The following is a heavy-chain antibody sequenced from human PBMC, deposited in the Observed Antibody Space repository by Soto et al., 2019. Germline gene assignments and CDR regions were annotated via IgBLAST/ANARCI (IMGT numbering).Heavy chain of an antibody. CDR3: ARVAARPDLYYYYGMDV. J-gene: IGHJ6*02. CDR2: IHPGDSDT. V-gene: IGHV5-51*01. CDR1: GYSFTSYW. D-gene: IGHD6-6*01. Sequence: PGESLKISCEASGYSFTSYWIGWVRQMPGKGLEWMGIIHPGDSDTKYSPSFQGQVTISADKSISTAYLQWSSLKASDTAMYYCARVAARPDLYYYYGMDVWGQGTTVTVSS.